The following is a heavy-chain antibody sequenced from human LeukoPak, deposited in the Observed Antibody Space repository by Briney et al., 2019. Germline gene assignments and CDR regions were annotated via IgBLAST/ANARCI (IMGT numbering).Heavy chain of an antibody. V-gene: IGHV3-30*03. D-gene: IGHD4-17*01. CDR1: GFTFSSYG. CDR2: ISYDGSNK. CDR3: ARELGSYDYGDYRDY. Sequence: GGSLRLSCAASGFTFSSYGMHWVRQAPGKGLEWVAVISYDGSNKYYADSVKGRFTISRDNTKNTLYLQMDSLRTEDTAVYYCARELGSYDYGDYRDYWGQGTLVTVSS. J-gene: IGHJ4*02.